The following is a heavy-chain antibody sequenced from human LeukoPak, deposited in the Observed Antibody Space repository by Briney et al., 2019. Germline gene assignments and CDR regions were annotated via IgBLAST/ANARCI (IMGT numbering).Heavy chain of an antibody. V-gene: IGHV4-59*02. CDR2: MFYNGMS. J-gene: IGHJ4*02. CDR3: ARNRGRSSGSDS. Sequence: PSETLSLPCTVSGDSVRSDFWTWFRRSPGRQLEWIGYMFYNGMSNYNPSLKSRVTISIDTSRNQFSLKLTSLTAADTAIYYRARNRGRSSGSDSWSQGTPVTVSS. CDR1: GDSVRSDF. D-gene: IGHD6-19*01.